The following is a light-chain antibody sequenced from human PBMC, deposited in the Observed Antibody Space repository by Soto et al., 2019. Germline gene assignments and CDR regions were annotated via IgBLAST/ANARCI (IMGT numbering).Light chain of an antibody. Sequence: EIDVKQSPATLCLSPLEIATLSCRASQSVFSSLAWYQQKPGQAPRLLISGVSNRATGTQDRFSGSGSGTDFTLTITRREPEDFAVYYFQQRCNLLTFTFAQGTLLEI. CDR1: QSVFSS. CDR3: QQRCNLLTFT. CDR2: GVS. J-gene: IGKJ5*01. V-gene: IGKV3-11*01.